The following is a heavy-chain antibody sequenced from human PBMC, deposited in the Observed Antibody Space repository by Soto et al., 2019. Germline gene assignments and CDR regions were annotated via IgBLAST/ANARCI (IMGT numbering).Heavy chain of an antibody. CDR2: INPNSGGT. Sequence: ASVKVSCNASGYTFTGYYMHWLRQAPGQGLEWMGWINPNSGGTNYAQKFQGWVTMTRDTSISTAYMELSRLRSDDTAVYYCARESYTAGSSVNWFDPWGQGTLVTVSS. D-gene: IGHD6-6*01. V-gene: IGHV1-2*04. J-gene: IGHJ5*02. CDR3: ARESYTAGSSVNWFDP. CDR1: GYTFTGYY.